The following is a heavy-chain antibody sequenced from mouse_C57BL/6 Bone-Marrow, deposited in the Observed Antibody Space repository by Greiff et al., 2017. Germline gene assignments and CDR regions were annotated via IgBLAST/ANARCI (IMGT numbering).Heavy chain of an antibody. J-gene: IGHJ3*01. V-gene: IGHV5-6*01. CDR2: ISSGGGYT. CDR1: GFTFSSYG. Sequence: VQLQQSGGDLVKPGGSLKLSCAASGFTFSSYGMSWVRQTPDKRLEWVATISSGGGYTYYPDSVKGRFTISRDNAKNTLYLQMSSLKSEDTAMYYCARRRGFAYWGQGTLVTVSA. CDR3: ARRRGFAY.